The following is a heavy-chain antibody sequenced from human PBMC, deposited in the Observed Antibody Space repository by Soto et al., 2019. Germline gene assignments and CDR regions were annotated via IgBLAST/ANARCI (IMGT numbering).Heavy chain of an antibody. J-gene: IGHJ4*02. D-gene: IGHD2-2*01. CDR3: ARGSLLPAPRILSFDY. CDR1: GFTFSSYS. V-gene: IGHV3-21*01. Sequence: GGSLRLSCAASGFTFSSYSMNWVRQAPGKGLEWVSSISSSSSYIYYADSVKGRFTISRDNAKNSLYLQMNSLRAKDTAVYYCARGSLLPAPRILSFDYWGQGTLVTVSS. CDR2: ISSSSSYI.